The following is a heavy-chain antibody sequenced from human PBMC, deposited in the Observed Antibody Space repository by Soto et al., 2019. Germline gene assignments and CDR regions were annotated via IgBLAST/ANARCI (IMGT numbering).Heavy chain of an antibody. Sequence: EVQLVESGGGLTQPGGSLRLSCAVSGFPVSTNHVTWVRQATGKGLQWVSAIYNDGNTYNADSVKGRFTISRDNSKNTVFLQMKSLGAEDTAVYDCSGYGGNSVWGQVTLVTVSS. CDR2: IYNDGNT. V-gene: IGHV3-53*01. J-gene: IGHJ4*02. CDR3: SGYGGNSV. D-gene: IGHD4-17*01. CDR1: GFPVSTNH.